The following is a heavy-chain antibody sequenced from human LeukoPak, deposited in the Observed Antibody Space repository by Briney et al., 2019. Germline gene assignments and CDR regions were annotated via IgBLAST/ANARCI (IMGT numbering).Heavy chain of an antibody. CDR3: AGVGVTDEKDYFDY. D-gene: IGHD2-21*02. Sequence: PSETLSLTCTVSGGSLSSYYWSWIRQPAGKGLEWIGRIYTSGSTNYNPSLKSRVTMSVDTSKNQFSLKLSSVTAADTAVYYCAGVGVTDEKDYFDYWGQGTLVTVSS. CDR2: IYTSGST. J-gene: IGHJ4*02. V-gene: IGHV4-4*07. CDR1: GGSLSSYY.